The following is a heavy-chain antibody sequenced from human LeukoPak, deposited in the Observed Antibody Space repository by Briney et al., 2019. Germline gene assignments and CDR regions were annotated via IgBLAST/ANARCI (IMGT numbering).Heavy chain of an antibody. D-gene: IGHD5-12*01. J-gene: IGHJ4*02. CDR2: INHSGST. CDR1: GGSFSGYY. Sequence: ETLSLTCAVYGGSFSGYYWCWSRHPPGKGLEWIGEINHSGSTNYHPSLKSRVTISVDTSKNQFSLKLSAVTAADTAVYYCARGYSGYDCWGQGTLVTVSS. V-gene: IGHV4-34*01. CDR3: ARGYSGYDC.